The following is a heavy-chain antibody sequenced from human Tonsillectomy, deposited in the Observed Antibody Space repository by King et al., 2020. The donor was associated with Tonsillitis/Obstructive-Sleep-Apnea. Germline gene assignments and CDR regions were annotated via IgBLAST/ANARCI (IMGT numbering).Heavy chain of an antibody. CDR2: ISGYNGNT. V-gene: IGHV1-18*01. CDR1: GYTFPSYG. Sequence: VQLVESGAEVKKPGASVKVSCKASGYTFPSYGISWVRQAPGQGLEWMGWISGYNGNTNYAKKLQGRVTMTTDTSTSTAYMELRSLRSDDTAVYFCARYIVVVIGSYYYMDVWGKGTTVTVSS. J-gene: IGHJ6*03. CDR3: ARYIVVVIGSYYYMDV. D-gene: IGHD2-21*01.